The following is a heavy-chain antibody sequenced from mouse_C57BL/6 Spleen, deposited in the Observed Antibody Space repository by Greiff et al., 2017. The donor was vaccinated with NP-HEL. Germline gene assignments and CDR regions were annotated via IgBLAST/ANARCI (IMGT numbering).Heavy chain of an antibody. V-gene: IGHV1-64*01. CDR2: IHPNSGST. Sequence: VQLQQSGAELVKPGASVKLSCKASGYTFTSYWMHWVKQRPGQGLEWIGMIHPNSGSTNYNEKFKSKATLTVDKSSSTAYMQLSSLTSEDSAVYYCARSGDYDDYAMDYWGQGTSVTVSS. CDR3: ARSGDYDDYAMDY. J-gene: IGHJ4*01. CDR1: GYTFTSYW. D-gene: IGHD2-4*01.